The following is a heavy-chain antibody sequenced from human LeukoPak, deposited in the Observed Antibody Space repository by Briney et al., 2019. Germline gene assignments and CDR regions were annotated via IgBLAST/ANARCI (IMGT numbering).Heavy chain of an antibody. CDR3: ARRRAAAGTEAFDI. CDR1: GGSISSSSYY. D-gene: IGHD6-13*01. Sequence: SETLSLTCTVSGGSISSSSYYWGWXRQPPGKGLEWIGSIYYSGSTYYNPSLKSRVTISVDTSKNQFSLKLSSVTAADTAVYYCARRRAAAGTEAFDIWGQGTMVTVSS. V-gene: IGHV4-39*01. J-gene: IGHJ3*02. CDR2: IYYSGST.